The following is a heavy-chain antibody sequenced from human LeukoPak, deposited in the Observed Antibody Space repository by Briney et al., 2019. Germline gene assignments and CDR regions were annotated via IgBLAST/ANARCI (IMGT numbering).Heavy chain of an antibody. V-gene: IGHV3-23*01. Sequence: GRSLRLSCAASGFTFSSYAMRWVRQAPGKGLQWVSSISGGGTTTYYADSVKGRFTITRKNAKNSLNLQMNSLRAEETAVYYCARGGGDNEVNLDYWGQGTLVTVSS. CDR3: ARGGGDNEVNLDY. CDR1: GFTFSSYA. D-gene: IGHD4-17*01. J-gene: IGHJ4*02. CDR2: ISGGGTTT.